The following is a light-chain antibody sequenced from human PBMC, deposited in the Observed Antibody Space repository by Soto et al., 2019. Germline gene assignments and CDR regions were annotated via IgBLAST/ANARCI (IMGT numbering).Light chain of an antibody. CDR3: QQRSNWPPLT. CDR1: QSIGPY. Sequence: EIVLTQSPATLSLSPGDRATLSCRASQSIGPYLAWYQQKAGQAPRLLIYDASNRATGIPPRFSGSGSGTDFTLTISSLEPEDFAVYYCQQRSNWPPLTFGGGTKVEIK. J-gene: IGKJ4*01. V-gene: IGKV3-11*01. CDR2: DAS.